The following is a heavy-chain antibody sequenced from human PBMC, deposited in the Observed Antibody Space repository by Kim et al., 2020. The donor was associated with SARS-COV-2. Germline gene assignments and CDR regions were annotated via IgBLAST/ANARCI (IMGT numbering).Heavy chain of an antibody. J-gene: IGHJ5*02. CDR3: ARGLGVLSSSWYVGWFDP. D-gene: IGHD6-13*01. V-gene: IGHV4-34*01. CDR1: GGSFSGYY. Sequence: SETLSLTCAVYGGSFSGYYWSWIRQPPGKGLEWIGEINHSGSTNYNPSLKSRVTISVDTSKNQFSLKLSSVTAADTAVYYCARGLGVLSSSWYVGWFDP. CDR2: INHSGST.